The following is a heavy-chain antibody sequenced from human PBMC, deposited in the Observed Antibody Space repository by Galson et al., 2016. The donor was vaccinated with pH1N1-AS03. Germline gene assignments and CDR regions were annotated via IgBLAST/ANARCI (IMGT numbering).Heavy chain of an antibody. CDR2: ITPYNGET. J-gene: IGHJ4*02. D-gene: IGHD1-26*01. V-gene: IGHV1-18*01. Sequence: SVKVSCKASGYAFSSYEISWVRLAPGQGLEWMGRITPYNGETMYAQKFQDRVTMTIDTSTTTAYMDLRSLTSDDTAVYYCARDAIVGAIRYWGQGTLVTLSS. CDR1: GYAFSSYE. CDR3: ARDAIVGAIRY.